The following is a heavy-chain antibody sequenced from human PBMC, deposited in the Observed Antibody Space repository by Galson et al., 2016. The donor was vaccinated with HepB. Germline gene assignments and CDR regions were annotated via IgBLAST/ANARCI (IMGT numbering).Heavy chain of an antibody. CDR3: AREGYYYDNSFFRRENAFDI. V-gene: IGHV3-74*01. CDR2: INRDGTTT. D-gene: IGHD3-22*01. Sequence: SLRLSCAASGFTFSSYWMHWVRQAPGKGLVWVSRINRDGTTTNYADSVKGRLTISRDNAKNTLYLQMNSLRAEETAVYYCAREGYYYDNSFFRRENAFDIWGQGTMVTVSS. CDR1: GFTFSSYW. J-gene: IGHJ3*02.